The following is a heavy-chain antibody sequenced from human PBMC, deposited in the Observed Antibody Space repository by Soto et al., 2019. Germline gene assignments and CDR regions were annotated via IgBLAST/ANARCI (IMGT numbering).Heavy chain of an antibody. CDR2: ISSTGNTI. D-gene: IGHD4-4*01. CDR1: GFTFSRFS. CDR3: ARDKDYSIDY. Sequence: EVQLVESGGGLVQPGGSLRLSCAASGFTFSRFSLNWVRQAPGKGLEGLSYISSTGNTIYYADSVKGRFTNSRDLAKNSLYLQMNNLRDEDTAVYYCARDKDYSIDYWGQGTLVTVSS. V-gene: IGHV3-48*02. J-gene: IGHJ4*02.